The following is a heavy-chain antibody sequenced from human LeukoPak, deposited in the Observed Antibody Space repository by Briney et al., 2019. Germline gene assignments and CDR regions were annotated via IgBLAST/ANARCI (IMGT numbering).Heavy chain of an antibody. D-gene: IGHD3-9*01. CDR2: IEQDGSEK. Sequence: PGGSLRLSCAASGFTFSSYSMNWVRQAPGKGLEWVANIEQDGSEKYYVDSVKGRFTISRDNAKNSLYLQMNSLRAEDTAVYYCARDPGYDILTGTYNDYWGQGTLVTVSS. J-gene: IGHJ4*02. CDR3: ARDPGYDILTGTYNDY. V-gene: IGHV3-7*01. CDR1: GFTFSSYS.